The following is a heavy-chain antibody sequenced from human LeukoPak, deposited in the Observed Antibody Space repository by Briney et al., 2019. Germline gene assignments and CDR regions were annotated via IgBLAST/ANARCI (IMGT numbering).Heavy chain of an antibody. CDR2: IASDGSDK. Sequence: GRSLRLSCAASGFTFSSYVMHWVRQAPGKGLEWVAVIASDGSDKYYADFVKGRFTISRDNSKNQLYLQMNSLRDEDTAVYFCAEGVRGVIAYYLDYWGQGTLVTVSS. V-gene: IGHV3-30*18. CDR1: GFTFSSYV. CDR3: AEGVRGVIAYYLDY. D-gene: IGHD3-10*01. J-gene: IGHJ4*02.